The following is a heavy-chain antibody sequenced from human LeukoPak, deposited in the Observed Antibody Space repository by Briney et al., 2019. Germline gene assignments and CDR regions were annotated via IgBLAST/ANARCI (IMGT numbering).Heavy chain of an antibody. CDR1: GFTVSSNY. CDR2: INGAGSTT. CDR3: ARGSGSYGDWNY. D-gene: IGHD1-26*01. J-gene: IGHJ4*02. Sequence: GGSLRLSCAASGFTVSSNYMSWVRQAPGKGLEWVSRINGAGSTTNYADSVKGRFIISRDNTKNTVYLQMNSLRAEDTAVYYCARGSGSYGDWNYWGQGILVTVSS. V-gene: IGHV3-74*01.